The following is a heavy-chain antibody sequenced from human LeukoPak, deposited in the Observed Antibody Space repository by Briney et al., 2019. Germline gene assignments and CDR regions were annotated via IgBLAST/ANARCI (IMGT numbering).Heavy chain of an antibody. CDR2: ISRRGDTK. Sequence: GGSLRLSCVASGFTLSSYTINWVRRAPGKGLEWVSVISRRGDTKYYADSVKGRFTISRDNSKNTLYLQVNSLRAEDTAVYYCAEGGKGDVTPFDFWGQGTLVPVPS. CDR3: AEGGKGDVTPFDF. V-gene: IGHV3-23*01. D-gene: IGHD3-16*01. CDR1: GFTLSSYT. J-gene: IGHJ4*01.